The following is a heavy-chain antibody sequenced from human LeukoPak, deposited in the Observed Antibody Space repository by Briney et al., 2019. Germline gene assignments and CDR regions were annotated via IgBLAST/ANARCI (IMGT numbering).Heavy chain of an antibody. V-gene: IGHV3-48*03. CDR3: AREITMMPDAFDI. D-gene: IGHD3-22*01. Sequence: PGGSLRLSCSPSGLTFSSYEMNSVHQPPGKGLEWVSYISSSVSNIYYADSVKGRLTISRDNAKNSLYLQMNSLRAEDTAVYYCAREITMMPDAFDIWGQGTMVTVSS. CDR1: GLTFSSYE. CDR2: ISSSVSNI. J-gene: IGHJ3*02.